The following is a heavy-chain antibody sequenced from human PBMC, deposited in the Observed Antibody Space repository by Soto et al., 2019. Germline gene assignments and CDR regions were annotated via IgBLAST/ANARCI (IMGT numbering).Heavy chain of an antibody. CDR3: TRHGGEDIVLVPAAKDYYYYGMDV. CDR1: GFTFSGSA. V-gene: IGHV3-73*01. D-gene: IGHD2-2*01. CDR2: IRSKANSYAA. Sequence: PGGSLRRSFAASGFTFSGSAMHWVRQASGKGLGWVGRIRSKANSYAAAYAASVKGRFTISRDDSKSTAYLQMNSLKTEDTAVYYCTRHGGEDIVLVPAAKDYYYYGMDVWGQGTTVTVSS. J-gene: IGHJ6*02.